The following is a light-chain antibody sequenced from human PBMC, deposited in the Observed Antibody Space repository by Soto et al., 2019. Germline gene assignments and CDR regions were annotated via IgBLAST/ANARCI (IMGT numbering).Light chain of an antibody. CDR2: AAS. CDR3: QQTYNIPVT. CDR1: QSISRN. V-gene: IGKV1-39*01. Sequence: DIQMTQSPSSLSASVGDRVTITCRASQSISRNLHWYQQKPGEAPKLLIYAASRLQSGVPSRFSGSGSGTDITLTFSSLQPEDFATYYCQQTYNIPVTFGPGTTVDIK. J-gene: IGKJ3*01.